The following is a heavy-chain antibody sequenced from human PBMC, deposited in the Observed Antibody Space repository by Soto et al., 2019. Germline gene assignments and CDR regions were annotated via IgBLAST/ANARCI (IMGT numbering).Heavy chain of an antibody. J-gene: IGHJ4*02. CDR2: ITPFNGNT. V-gene: IGHV1-45*02. CDR1: GYTFTYRY. Sequence: SVKVSCKASGYTFTYRYLHWVRQAPGQALEWMGWITPFNGNTNYAQKFQGRVTITADESTSTAYMELSSLRSEDTAVYYCARSCSSTSCYVDIPPSFDYWGQGTLVTVSS. CDR3: ARSCSSTSCYVDIPPSFDY. D-gene: IGHD2-2*01.